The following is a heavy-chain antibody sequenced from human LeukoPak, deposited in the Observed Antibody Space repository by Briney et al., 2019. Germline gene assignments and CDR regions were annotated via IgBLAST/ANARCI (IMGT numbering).Heavy chain of an antibody. Sequence: GRSLRLSCAASGFTFSSYGMHWVRQAPGRGLEWVAIIWYDGSNKYYADSVKGRFAISRDNSKNTLYLQMNSLRAEDTAVYYCAKEFDSIGYFHYWGQGTLVTVSS. CDR1: GFTFSSYG. V-gene: IGHV3-33*06. D-gene: IGHD3-22*01. J-gene: IGHJ4*02. CDR2: IWYDGSNK. CDR3: AKEFDSIGYFHY.